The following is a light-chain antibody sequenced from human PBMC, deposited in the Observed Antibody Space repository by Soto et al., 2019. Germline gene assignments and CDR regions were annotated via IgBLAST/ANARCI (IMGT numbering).Light chain of an antibody. J-gene: IGLJ1*01. CDR1: ISDVGGYDH. Sequence: QSVLTQPPSASGSPGQSVTIPCTGTISDVGGYDHVSWYQQHPGKAPKLMIYEVTKRPAGVPDRFSGSKSGNTASLTVSGLQAEDEADYYCSSDAGNYNYVFGTGTKVTVL. CDR3: SSDAGNYNYV. CDR2: EVT. V-gene: IGLV2-8*01.